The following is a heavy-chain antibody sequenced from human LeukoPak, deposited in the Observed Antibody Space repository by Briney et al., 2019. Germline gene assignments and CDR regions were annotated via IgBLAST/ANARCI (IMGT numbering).Heavy chain of an antibody. J-gene: IGHJ4*02. V-gene: IGHV1-18*04. D-gene: IGHD5-24*01. CDR1: GYTFTSYY. CDR2: ISAYNGNT. Sequence: ASVKVSCKASGYTFTSYYMHWVRQAPGQGLEWMGWISAYNGNTNYAQKLQGRVTMTTDTSTSTAYMELRSLRSDDTAVYYCARGRWLQLQDYWGQGTLVTVSS. CDR3: ARGRWLQLQDY.